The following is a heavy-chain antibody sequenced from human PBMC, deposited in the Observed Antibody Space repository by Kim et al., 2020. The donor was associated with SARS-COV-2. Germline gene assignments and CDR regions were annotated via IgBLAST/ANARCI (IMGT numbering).Heavy chain of an antibody. J-gene: IGHJ6*02. D-gene: IGHD3-10*01. Sequence: KCYADSVKGPFTISRDNSKSTLYRQMNSLRAEDTAVYYCARDLSGYYGMDVWGQGTTVTVSS. CDR2: K. CDR3: ARDLSGYYGMDV. V-gene: IGHV3-33*01.